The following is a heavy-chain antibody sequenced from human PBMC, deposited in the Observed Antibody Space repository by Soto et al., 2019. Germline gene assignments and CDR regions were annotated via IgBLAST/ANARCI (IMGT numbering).Heavy chain of an antibody. J-gene: IGHJ4*02. CDR1: GWRFATYS. Sequence: PXDSLKSSFTGIGWRFATYSIAWVRRMPGKGLDWMGTIFPDDSETRYSPTFQGQVTISADKSISTAYLQWRSLKASDSAIYYCARFKYSVSHYLDFRGQGTWVT. CDR3: ARFKYSVSHYLDF. CDR2: IFPDDSET. D-gene: IGHD5-18*01. V-gene: IGHV5-51*01.